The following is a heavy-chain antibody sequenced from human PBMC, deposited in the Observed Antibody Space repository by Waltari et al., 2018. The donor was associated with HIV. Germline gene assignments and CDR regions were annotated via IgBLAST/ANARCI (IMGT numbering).Heavy chain of an antibody. CDR3: ARLSTILHTFDK. D-gene: IGHD3-3*02. CDR1: GFIFDDYA. J-gene: IGHJ3*02. Sequence: DVQLVESGGDLVQPGRSLRLSCAGSGFIFDDYAMHWVRQAPGGGLEWVAGLSWNGGPMDYADSLKGRFTVSRENANNSLYLQMNNLRPDDTALYFCARLSTILHTFDKWGRGTMVTVSS. V-gene: IGHV3-9*01. CDR2: LSWNGGPM.